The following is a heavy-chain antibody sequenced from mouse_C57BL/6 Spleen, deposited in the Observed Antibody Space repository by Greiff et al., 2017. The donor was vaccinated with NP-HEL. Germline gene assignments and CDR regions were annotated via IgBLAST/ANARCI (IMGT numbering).Heavy chain of an antibody. J-gene: IGHJ1*03. D-gene: IGHD2-2*01. Sequence: EVQRVESGGGLVKPGGSLKLSCAASGFTFSDYGMHWVRQAPEKGLEWVAYISSGSSTIYYADTVKGRFTISRDNAKNTLFLQMTSLRSVDTAMYYCARGGYDPYWYFDVWGTETTVTVSS. CDR2: ISSGSSTI. CDR1: GFTFSDYG. CDR3: ARGGYDPYWYFDV. V-gene: IGHV5-17*01.